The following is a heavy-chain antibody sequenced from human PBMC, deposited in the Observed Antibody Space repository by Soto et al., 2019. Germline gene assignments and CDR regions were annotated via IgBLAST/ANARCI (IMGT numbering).Heavy chain of an antibody. CDR1: GGSFSGYY. V-gene: IGHV4-34*01. CDR3: ARGLSGKHWFDP. CDR2: INHSGST. Sequence: PSETLSLTCAVYGGSFSGYYWSWIRQPPGKGLEWIGEINHSGSTNYNPSLKSRVTISVDTSKDQFSLKLSSVTAADTAVYYCARGLSGKHWFDPWGQGTLVTVSS. J-gene: IGHJ5*02. D-gene: IGHD6-25*01.